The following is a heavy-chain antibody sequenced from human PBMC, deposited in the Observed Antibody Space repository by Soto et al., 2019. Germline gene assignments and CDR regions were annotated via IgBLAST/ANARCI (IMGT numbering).Heavy chain of an antibody. CDR1: GFTFSSYA. V-gene: IGHV3-74*01. J-gene: IGHJ4*02. D-gene: IGHD1-7*01. Sequence: PGGSLRLSCAASGFTFSSYAMSWVRQAPGKGPVWVSRINSDGTTINSADSVKGRFTISRDNAKNTLYLQMDSLRAEDTAVYYCTRAGNYRFDYWGQGTLVTVSS. CDR3: TRAGNYRFDY. CDR2: INSDGTTI.